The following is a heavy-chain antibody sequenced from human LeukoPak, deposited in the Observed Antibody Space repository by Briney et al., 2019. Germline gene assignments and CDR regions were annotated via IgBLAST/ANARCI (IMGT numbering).Heavy chain of an antibody. Sequence: PGGSLRLSCAASGFTFSSYGMHWVRQAPGKGLEWVAVISYDGSNKYYADSVKGRFTISRDNSKNTLYLQMNSLRAEDTAVYYCAKDSGSSSWYPFYYYYGMDVWGQGTTVTVSS. CDR3: AKDSGSSSWYPFYYYYGMDV. D-gene: IGHD6-13*01. CDR2: ISYDGSNK. J-gene: IGHJ6*02. CDR1: GFTFSSYG. V-gene: IGHV3-30*18.